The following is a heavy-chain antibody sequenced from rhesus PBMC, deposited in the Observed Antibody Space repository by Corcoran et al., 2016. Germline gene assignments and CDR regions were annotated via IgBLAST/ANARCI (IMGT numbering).Heavy chain of an antibody. J-gene: IGHJ5-1*01. CDR2: SSDTGGST. CDR1: GGSVNGTW. Sequence: QLQLQESGPGLVQPSETLSLTCAVSGGSVNGTWWSWIRQPPGQGLEWIGRSSDTGGSTTSNPSLKSRVAISTATSKNQVSLKLISVTAADTAVYYCATVRGRGRSDRFDVWGPGVLVTVSS. CDR3: ATVRGRGRSDRFDV. V-gene: IGHV4-173*01. D-gene: IGHD6-19*01.